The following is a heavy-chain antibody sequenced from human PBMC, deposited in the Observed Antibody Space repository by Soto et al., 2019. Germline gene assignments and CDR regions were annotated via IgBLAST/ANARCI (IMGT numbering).Heavy chain of an antibody. J-gene: IGHJ6*02. CDR1: GGSISSGGYY. CDR2: IYYSGST. Sequence: QVQLQESGPGLVKPSQTLSLTCTVSGGSISSGGYYWSWIRQHPGKGLEWIGYIYYSGSTYYNPSVKGRGTIXXDXSXXPFSLKLSSVTAADTAVYYCAREAGGDTDLYGMDVWGQGTTVTVSS. V-gene: IGHV4-31*03. D-gene: IGHD2-21*01. CDR3: AREAGGDTDLYGMDV.